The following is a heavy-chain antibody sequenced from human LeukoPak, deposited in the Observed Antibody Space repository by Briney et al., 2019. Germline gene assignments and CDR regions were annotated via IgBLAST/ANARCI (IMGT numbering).Heavy chain of an antibody. CDR3: AKARYSSGYFDDAFGI. CDR1: GFTFDDYA. J-gene: IGHJ3*02. CDR2: ISWNSGSI. V-gene: IGHV3-9*03. Sequence: PGGSLRLSCAASGFTFDDYAMHWVRQAPGKGLEWVSGISWNSGSIGYADSVKGRFTISRDNAKNSLYLQMNSLRAEDMALYYCAKARYSSGYFDDAFGIWGQGTMVTVSS. D-gene: IGHD6-19*01.